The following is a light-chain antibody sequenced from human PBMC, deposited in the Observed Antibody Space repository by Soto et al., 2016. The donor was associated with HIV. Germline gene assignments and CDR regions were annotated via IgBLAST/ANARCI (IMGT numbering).Light chain of an antibody. CDR1: QSISTY. V-gene: IGKV1-39*01. J-gene: IGKJ1*01. Sequence: DIQMTQSPSSLSLSIGDRVSITCRASQSISTYLNWYQQKPGRAPKLLISDASSLQSGVPPRFSGRGSGTDFTLTISSLQHEDLATYYCQQSSRTPRTFGQGTKVDIK. CDR3: QQSSRTPRT. CDR2: DAS.